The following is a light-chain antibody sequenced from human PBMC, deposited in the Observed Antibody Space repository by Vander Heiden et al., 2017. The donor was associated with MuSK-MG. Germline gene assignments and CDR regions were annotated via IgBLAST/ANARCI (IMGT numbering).Light chain of an antibody. CDR2: GAS. V-gene: IGKV1-39*01. CDR1: HVSSSY. CDR3: QQDDSTPCT. Sequence: SPLSASGGDTAPTSCAGRHVSSSYLNWYQQKPGKAPKLLIYGASSMETGIPDRFSGSGSGTDFTLTISRLEPEDFAAYYCQQDDSTPCTFGQGTKVEIK. J-gene: IGKJ1*01.